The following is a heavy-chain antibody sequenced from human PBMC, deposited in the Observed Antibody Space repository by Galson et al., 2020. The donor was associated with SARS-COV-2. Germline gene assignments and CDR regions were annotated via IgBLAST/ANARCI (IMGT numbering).Heavy chain of an antibody. D-gene: IGHD7-27*01. CDR3: ARFWGGFDI. V-gene: IGHV4-59*08. CDR2: IYYSGNT. J-gene: IGHJ3*02. Sequence: ASETLSLTCTVSGGSISHYYWSWIRQPPGKGLEWIGYIYYSGNTNYNPSLKSRLTISIDTSKNQFSLKLSSVTAADTAVYYCARFWGGFDIWGQGTMVSVSS. CDR1: GGSISHYY.